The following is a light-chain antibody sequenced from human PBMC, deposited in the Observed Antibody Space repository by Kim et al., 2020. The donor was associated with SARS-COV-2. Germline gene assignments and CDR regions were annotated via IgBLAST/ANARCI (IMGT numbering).Light chain of an antibody. CDR3: QQYEILPPVT. V-gene: IGKV1-33*01. CDR1: QEISNY. J-gene: IGKJ4*01. CDR2: DAY. Sequence: SVGDRLAITCQASQEISNYVNWYQQKTGKAPNLLICDAYNLEVGGPSRFSRRGSGTDFTSTISNLQPEDIATYYCQQYEILPPVTFGEGTKVEIK.